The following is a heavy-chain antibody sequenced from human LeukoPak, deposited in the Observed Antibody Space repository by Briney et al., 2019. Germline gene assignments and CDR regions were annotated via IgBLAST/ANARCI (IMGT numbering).Heavy chain of an antibody. CDR2: ISSSSSYI. CDR1: GFTFSSYS. Sequence: GGSLRLSCAASGFTFSSYSMNWVRQAPGKGLEWVSSISSSSSYIYYADSVKGRFTISRDNAKNSLYLQMNSLRAEDTAVYYCARVRDFEGLAAGELLYRDAFDIWGQGTMVTVSS. V-gene: IGHV3-21*01. D-gene: IGHD3-10*01. J-gene: IGHJ3*02. CDR3: ARVRDFEGLAAGELLYRDAFDI.